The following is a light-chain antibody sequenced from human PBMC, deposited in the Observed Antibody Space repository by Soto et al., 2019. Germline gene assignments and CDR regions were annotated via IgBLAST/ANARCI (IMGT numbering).Light chain of an antibody. CDR1: QSVSSSH. V-gene: IGKV3-20*01. J-gene: IGKJ2*01. Sequence: EIVLTQSPGTLSLSPGERASLSCRASQSVSSSHLAWYQQKPGQAPRLLIYGASTRAPGIPVRFSGSGSGTDFTLTISGLEPEDFAVYYWQHHVGSPPYAFGQGTKLEIK. CDR2: GAS. CDR3: QHHVGSPPYA.